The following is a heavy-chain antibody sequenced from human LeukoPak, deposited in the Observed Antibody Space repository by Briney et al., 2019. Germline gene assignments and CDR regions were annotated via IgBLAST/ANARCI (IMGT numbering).Heavy chain of an antibody. D-gene: IGHD3/OR15-3a*01. CDR1: GFTFSSYS. CDR2: ISSSSSYI. J-gene: IGHJ4*02. CDR3: ARVPSSGWTGGFDY. V-gene: IGHV3-21*01. Sequence: GGSLRLSCAASGFTFSSYSMNWVRQAPGKGLEWVSSISSSSSYIYYADSVKGRFTISRDNAKNSLYLQMNSLRAEDTAVDYCARVPSSGWTGGFDYWGQGTLVIVSS.